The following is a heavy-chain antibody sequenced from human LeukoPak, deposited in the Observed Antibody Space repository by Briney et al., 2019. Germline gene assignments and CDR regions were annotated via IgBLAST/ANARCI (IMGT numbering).Heavy chain of an antibody. D-gene: IGHD6-13*01. CDR3: ARHGIAAAGNIDY. CDR2: FYYTGST. V-gene: IGHV4-39*01. J-gene: IGHJ4*02. CDR1: GASISTGGFY. Sequence: KSSETLSLTCTVSGASISTGGFYWGWIRQPPGTGLEWIGSFYYTGSTHYNPSLKSRVTISVDMSKNQVSLKLSSVTAADTAVYYCARHGIAAAGNIDYWGQGTLVKVSS.